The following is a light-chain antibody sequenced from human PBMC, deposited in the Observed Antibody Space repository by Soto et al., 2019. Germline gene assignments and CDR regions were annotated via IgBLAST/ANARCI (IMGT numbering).Light chain of an antibody. CDR2: QAS. Sequence: DIQMTQSPATLSASVGDRVTITCRASQSINSWLAWYQQKPGKAPELLIYQASILEPGVPSRFSGSGSGTDFTFTISRLQPEDIATYYCQQYENLPTFGQGTLLEI. CDR3: QQYENLPT. V-gene: IGKV1-5*03. CDR1: QSINSW. J-gene: IGKJ5*01.